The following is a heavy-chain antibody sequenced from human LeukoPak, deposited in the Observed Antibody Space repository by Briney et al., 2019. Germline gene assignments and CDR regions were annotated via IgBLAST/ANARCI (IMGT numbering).Heavy chain of an antibody. J-gene: IGHJ3*02. D-gene: IGHD3-10*01. CDR2: INAGNGNT. Sequence: EASVKVSCKASGYTSTSYAMHWVRQAPGQRLEWMGWINAGNGNTKYSQKFQGRVTITRDTSASTAYMELSSLRSEDTAVYYCALTLLWFGELLSDAFDIWGQGTMVTVSS. CDR1: GYTSTSYA. CDR3: ALTLLWFGELLSDAFDI. V-gene: IGHV1-3*01.